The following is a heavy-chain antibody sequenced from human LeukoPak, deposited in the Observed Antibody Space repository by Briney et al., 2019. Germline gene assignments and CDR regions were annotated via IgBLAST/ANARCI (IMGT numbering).Heavy chain of an antibody. J-gene: IGHJ4*02. V-gene: IGHV3-15*01. D-gene: IGHD6-13*01. CDR3: STIAAAGHYDY. Sequence: GGSLRLSCVASGFTFSNAWMSWVRQAPGKGLEWVGRIKSKTDGGTTDYAAPVKGRFTISRDDSVNTLYLQMNSLRTDDAAVYYCSTIAAAGHYDYWGQGTLVTVSS. CDR1: GFTFSNAW. CDR2: IKSKTDGGTT.